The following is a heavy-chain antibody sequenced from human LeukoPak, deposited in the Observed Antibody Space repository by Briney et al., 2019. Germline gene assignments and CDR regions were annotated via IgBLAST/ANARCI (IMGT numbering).Heavy chain of an antibody. CDR3: ARTPIGTTVVTDYFDY. CDR2: IYYSGST. D-gene: IGHD4-23*01. CDR1: GASINSSSYY. J-gene: IGHJ4*02. Sequence: SETLSLTCTVSGASINSSSYYWGWIRQPPGKGLEWIGSIYYSGSTYYNPSLKSRVTISVDTSKNQFSLKLSSVTAADTAVYYCARTPIGTTVVTDYFDYWGQGTLVTVSS. V-gene: IGHV4-39*07.